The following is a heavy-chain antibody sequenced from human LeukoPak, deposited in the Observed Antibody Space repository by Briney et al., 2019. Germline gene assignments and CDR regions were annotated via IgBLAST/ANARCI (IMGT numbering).Heavy chain of an antibody. D-gene: IGHD6-19*01. J-gene: IGHJ5*02. CDR1: GYTFINYA. CDR2: ISAYNANT. V-gene: IGHV1-18*01. CDR3: AVSGYSSGWYGRTPFWFDP. Sequence: ASVKVSCKASGYTFINYAISWVRQAPGQGLEWMGWISAYNANTHYAQKVQGRVTVTTDTSTSTAYMELRSLRSDDTAVYYCAVSGYSSGWYGRTPFWFDPWGQGTLVTVSS.